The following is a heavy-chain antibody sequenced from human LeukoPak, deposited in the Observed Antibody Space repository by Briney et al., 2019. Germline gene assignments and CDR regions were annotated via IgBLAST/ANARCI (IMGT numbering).Heavy chain of an antibody. Sequence: GGSLRLSCAASGFTFSSYAMHWVRQAPGKGLEWVAVISYDGSNKYYADSVKGRFTISRDNSKNTLYLQMNSLRAEDTAVYYCARAFCELYCSSTSWDTDAFDIWGQGTMVTVSS. CDR3: ARAFCELYCSSTSWDTDAFDI. V-gene: IGHV3-30-3*01. J-gene: IGHJ3*02. D-gene: IGHD2-2*01. CDR1: GFTFSSYA. CDR2: ISYDGSNK.